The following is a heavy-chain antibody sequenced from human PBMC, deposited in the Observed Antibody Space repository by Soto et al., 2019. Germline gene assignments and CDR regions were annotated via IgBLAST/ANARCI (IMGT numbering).Heavy chain of an antibody. Sequence: SVKVSCKASGGTFSSYAISWVRQAPGQGLEWMGGIIPIFGTANYAQKFQGRVTITADKSTSTAYMELSGLRSEDTAVYYCARVAPQYYDFWSGYYSGWFDPWGQGTLVTVSS. V-gene: IGHV1-69*06. CDR1: GGTFSSYA. J-gene: IGHJ5*02. CDR2: IIPIFGTA. CDR3: ARVAPQYYDFWSGYYSGWFDP. D-gene: IGHD3-3*01.